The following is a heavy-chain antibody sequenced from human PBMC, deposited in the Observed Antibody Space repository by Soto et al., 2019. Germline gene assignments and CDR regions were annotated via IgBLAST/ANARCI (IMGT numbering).Heavy chain of an antibody. V-gene: IGHV4-30-2*01. J-gene: IGHJ5*02. Sequence: LSLTCAVSVGSISSGGYSWSWIRQPPGKGLEWIGYIYHSGSTYYNPSLKSRVTISLDRSKNQFSLKLSSVTAADTAVYYCARGHDYNKQELDPWGQGTLVTVSS. CDR2: IYHSGST. D-gene: IGHD3-22*01. CDR3: ARGHDYNKQELDP. CDR1: VGSISSGGYS.